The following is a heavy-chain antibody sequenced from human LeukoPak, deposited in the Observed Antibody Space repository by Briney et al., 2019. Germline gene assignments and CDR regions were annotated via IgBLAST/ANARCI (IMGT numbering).Heavy chain of an antibody. V-gene: IGHV1-2*04. CDR3: VRDGGVGVPFDF. J-gene: IGHJ4*02. Sequence: ASVKVSCKASGYTFTDYYIHWMRQAPGQGLEWMGWINPKSGDTNYAQNFQDWVTMTRVTSISTAYMELSRLRSDDTAVYYCVRDGGVGVPFDFWGQGTLVTVSS. CDR2: INPKSGDT. CDR1: GYTFTDYY. D-gene: IGHD3-16*01.